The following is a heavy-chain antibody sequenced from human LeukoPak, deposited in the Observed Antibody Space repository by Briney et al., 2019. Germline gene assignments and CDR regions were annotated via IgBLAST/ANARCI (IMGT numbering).Heavy chain of an antibody. CDR1: GYTFTGYY. CDR2: INPDSGGT. Sequence: VASVKVSCKASGYTFTGYYMHWVRQAPGQGLEWMGWINPDSGGTNYAQKFQGRVTMARDTSISTAYMELSRLRSDDTAVYYCARGGYDSSGYYPAFDYWGQGTLVTVSS. D-gene: IGHD3-22*01. V-gene: IGHV1-2*02. J-gene: IGHJ4*02. CDR3: ARGGYDSSGYYPAFDY.